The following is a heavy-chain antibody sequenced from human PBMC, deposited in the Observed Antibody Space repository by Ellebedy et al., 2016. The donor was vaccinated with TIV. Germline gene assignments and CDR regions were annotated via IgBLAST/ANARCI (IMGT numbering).Heavy chain of an antibody. V-gene: IGHV3-74*01. CDR3: ARGGVWMSRRFDY. D-gene: IGHD1-1*01. Sequence: GGSLRLXCAASGFTFSTYWMHWVRQAPGKGLVWVSRISSDGNTTHYADSVKGRFTISRDNSKNTLCLHMNSLRADGTALYYCARGGVWMSRRFDYWGQGTLVTVSA. J-gene: IGHJ4*02. CDR2: ISSDGNTT. CDR1: GFTFSTYW.